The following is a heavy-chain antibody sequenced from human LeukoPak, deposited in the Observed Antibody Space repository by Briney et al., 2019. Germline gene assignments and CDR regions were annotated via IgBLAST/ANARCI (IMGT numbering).Heavy chain of an antibody. Sequence: GGSLRLSCAAPGFIFSNYGMHWVRQAPGKGLEWVALIWYDGSNKFYADSVKGRCTISRDNSKNTLYLQMNSLRAEDTAVYYCAKVTGYSYDYWGQGTLVTVSS. V-gene: IGHV3-30*02. J-gene: IGHJ4*02. CDR2: IWYDGSNK. D-gene: IGHD5-18*01. CDR1: GFIFSNYG. CDR3: AKVTGYSYDY.